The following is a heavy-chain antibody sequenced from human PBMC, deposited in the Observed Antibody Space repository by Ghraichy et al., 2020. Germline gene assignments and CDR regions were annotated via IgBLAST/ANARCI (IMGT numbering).Heavy chain of an antibody. D-gene: IGHD3-22*01. CDR3: ARHEKENYDRSGCFGY. CDR1: GFTFSNYT. Sequence: GGSLRLSCAASGFTFSNYTMNWVRQAPGKGLEWVSSISSSSSSILYADSVRGRFTISRDNAKNSLYLQMNSLRAEDTAVYYCARHEKENYDRSGCFGYWGQGTLVTVSS. V-gene: IGHV3-21*01. J-gene: IGHJ4*02. CDR2: ISSSSSSI.